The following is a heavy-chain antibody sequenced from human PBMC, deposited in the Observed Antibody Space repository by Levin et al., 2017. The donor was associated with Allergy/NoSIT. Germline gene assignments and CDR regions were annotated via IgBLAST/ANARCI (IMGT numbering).Heavy chain of an antibody. J-gene: IGHJ6*02. CDR1: GGTFNDYA. CDR2: IIPMFGTA. V-gene: IGHV1-69*06. Sequence: SVKVSCKASGGTFNDYAISWVRQAPGQGLEWMGGIIPMFGTANYAQKFQGRVTITADKSTSTAYMELTSLRSEDTALYYCARPGGAGYTSAWYFYYSGMDVWGQGTTVTVSS. CDR3: ARPGGAGYTSAWYFYYSGMDV. D-gene: IGHD6-19*01.